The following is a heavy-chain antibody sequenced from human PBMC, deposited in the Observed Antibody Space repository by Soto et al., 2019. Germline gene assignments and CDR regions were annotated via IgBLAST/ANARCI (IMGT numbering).Heavy chain of an antibody. CDR1: GFTFSSYG. V-gene: IGHV3-33*01. Sequence: GGSLRLSCAASGFTFSSYGMHWVRQAPGKGLEWVAVIWYDGSNKYYADSVKGRFTISRDNSKNTLYLQMNSLRAEDTAVYYCARDFRSAGGYLDYWGQGTLVTVSS. D-gene: IGHD3-22*01. CDR2: IWYDGSNK. CDR3: ARDFRSAGGYLDY. J-gene: IGHJ4*02.